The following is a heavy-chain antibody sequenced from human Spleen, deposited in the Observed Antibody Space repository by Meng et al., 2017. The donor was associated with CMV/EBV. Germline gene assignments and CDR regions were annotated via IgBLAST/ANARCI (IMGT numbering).Heavy chain of an antibody. J-gene: IGHJ2*01. D-gene: IGHD3-10*01. CDR2: IYWSGDK. V-gene: IGHV2-5*01. Sequence: SGPTLVKPTQTLTLTCTFSGFSLSTSGVGVGWIRQPPGKALEWLAIIYWSGDKNYSPSLNNRLTISKDSSKNQVVLTMTNMDPVDTATYYCAHRRGGYFPLWGRGTLVTVSS. CDR1: GFSLSTSGVG. CDR3: AHRRGGYFPL.